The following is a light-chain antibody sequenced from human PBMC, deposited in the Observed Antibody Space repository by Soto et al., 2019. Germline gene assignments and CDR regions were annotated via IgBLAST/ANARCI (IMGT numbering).Light chain of an antibody. CDR2: DDN. Sequence: QSALTQPPSVSAAPGQKVTISCSGSSSNIGGNSVSWYQQLPGTAPKLLIYDDNKRPSGIPDRFSGSKSGTSATLGITGFQTGDEADYYCGSWDSSLRAYVFGTRTKVTV. J-gene: IGLJ1*01. V-gene: IGLV1-51*01. CDR3: GSWDSSLRAYV. CDR1: SSNIGGNS.